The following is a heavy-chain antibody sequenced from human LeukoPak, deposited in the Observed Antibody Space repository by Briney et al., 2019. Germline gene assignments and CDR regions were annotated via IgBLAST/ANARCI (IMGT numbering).Heavy chain of an antibody. CDR2: IYHSGST. J-gene: IGHJ3*02. V-gene: IGHV4-4*02. Sequence: SGTLSLTCAVSGGSISSSNWWSWVRQPPGKGLEWIGEIYHSGSTNYNPSLKSRVTISVDKFKNQFSLKLSSVTAADTAVYYCARTLRRILGYFDWLLRNDAFDIWGQGTMVTVSS. CDR3: ARTLRRILGYFDWLLRNDAFDI. CDR1: GGSISSSNW. D-gene: IGHD3-9*01.